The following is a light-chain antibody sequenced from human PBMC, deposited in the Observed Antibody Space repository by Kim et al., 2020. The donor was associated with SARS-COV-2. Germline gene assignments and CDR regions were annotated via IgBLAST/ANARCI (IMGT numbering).Light chain of an antibody. CDR1: QSVLYSSNNKNY. CDR2: WAS. J-gene: IGKJ3*01. CDR3: QQYYSTPFT. Sequence: ATVKCKSSQSVLYSSNNKNYLAWYQQKPGQPPKLLIYWASTRESGVPDRFSGSGSGTDFTLTISSLQAEDAAVYYCQQYYSTPFTFGPGTKVDIK. V-gene: IGKV4-1*01.